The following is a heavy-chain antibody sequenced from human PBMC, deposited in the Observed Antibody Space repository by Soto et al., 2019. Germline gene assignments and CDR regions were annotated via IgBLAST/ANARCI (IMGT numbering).Heavy chain of an antibody. CDR2: IHYSGSI. Sequence: QVQLPESGPGLVKASQTLSLTCTVSYGSISSGGYYWSWIRQHPGQCLEWIGHIHYSGSIHYNPSLKSRAIISVDMSKNQFSLTLTSVTAADTAVYYCARGRPDFSSSSRARGNIDHWGQGALVTVYS. V-gene: IGHV4-31*03. CDR3: ARGRPDFSSSSRARGNIDH. J-gene: IGHJ4*02. D-gene: IGHD6-6*01. CDR1: YGSISSGGYY.